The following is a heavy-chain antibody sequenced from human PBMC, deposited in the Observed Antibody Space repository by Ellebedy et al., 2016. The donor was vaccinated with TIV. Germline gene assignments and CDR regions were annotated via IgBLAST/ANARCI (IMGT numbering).Heavy chain of an antibody. Sequence: SETLSLTCTVSGGSVSNDNYYWSWIRQPPGKGLEWIGHIYYSGHTNYNPSPKSRFTISVDSSKKQFSLKLSSVTAADTAVYYWSRPRTAGAGTARGMDVWGQGTTVTVSS. CDR1: GGSVSNDNYY. CDR3: SRPRTAGAGTARGMDV. D-gene: IGHD6-13*01. V-gene: IGHV4-61*01. J-gene: IGHJ6*02. CDR2: IYYSGHT.